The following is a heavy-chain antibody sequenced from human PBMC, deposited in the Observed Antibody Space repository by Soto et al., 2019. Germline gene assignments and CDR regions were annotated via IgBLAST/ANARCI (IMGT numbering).Heavy chain of an antibody. CDR1: GGSISSSSYY. V-gene: IGHV4-39*01. CDR2: IYYSGST. Sequence: PSETLSLTCTVSGGSISSSSYYWGWIRQPPGKGLEWIGSIYYSGSTYYNPSLKSRVTISVDTSKNQFSLKLSSVTAADTAVYYCAGYRRTVDCWGQGTLVTVSS. CDR3: AGYRRTVDC. J-gene: IGHJ4*02. D-gene: IGHD2-21*02.